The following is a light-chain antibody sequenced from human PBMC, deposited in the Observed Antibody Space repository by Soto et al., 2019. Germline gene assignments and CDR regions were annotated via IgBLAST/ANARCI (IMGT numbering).Light chain of an antibody. CDR3: SSYTGSSTYV. Sequence: LTQPASVSGSPGQSITISCTGTSSDVGGYNYVSWYQQHPGKAPKLMIYDVSNRPSGISNRFSGSKSGNTASLTISGLQAEDEADYYCSSYTGSSTYVFGTGTKVTVL. V-gene: IGLV2-14*01. J-gene: IGLJ1*01. CDR2: DVS. CDR1: SSDVGGYNY.